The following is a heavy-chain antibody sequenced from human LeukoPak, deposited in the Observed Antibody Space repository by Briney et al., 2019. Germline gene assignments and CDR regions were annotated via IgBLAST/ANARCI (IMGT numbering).Heavy chain of an antibody. CDR3: AKEMATIRAFDF. CDR2: IYTSGST. V-gene: IGHV4-4*07. CDR1: GGSISSYY. J-gene: IGHJ3*01. D-gene: IGHD5-24*01. Sequence: SETLSLTCTVSGGSISSYYWSWIRQLAGKGLEWIGRIYTSGSTNYNPSLKSRVTMSVDTSKNQFSLKLSSVTAADTAVYYCAKEMATIRAFDFWGQGTMVTVSS.